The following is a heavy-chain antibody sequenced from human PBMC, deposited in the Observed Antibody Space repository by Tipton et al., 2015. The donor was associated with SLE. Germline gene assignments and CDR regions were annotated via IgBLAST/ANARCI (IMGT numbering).Heavy chain of an antibody. V-gene: IGHV4-59*11. D-gene: IGHD6-19*01. CDR1: GGSISGHY. CDR2: ISYRGAT. CDR3: ARRADFGWAAAFDI. Sequence: TLSLTCTVSGGSISGHYWSWIRQSPGRGLEWIGYISYRGATNYNPSLKSRVTMSLDTSRSQFSLKVTSVTAADTAVYFCARRADFGWAAAFDIWGQGTMVTVSS. J-gene: IGHJ3*02.